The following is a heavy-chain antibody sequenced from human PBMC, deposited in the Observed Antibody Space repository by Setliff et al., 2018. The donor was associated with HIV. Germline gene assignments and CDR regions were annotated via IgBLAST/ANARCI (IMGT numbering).Heavy chain of an antibody. J-gene: IGHJ1*01. CDR2: VYHTGMT. V-gene: IGHV4-4*02. D-gene: IGHD2-21*01. CDR3: ARSLWLGDIQH. CDR1: GGSISTRDW. Sequence: SETLSLTCAVSGGSISTRDWWTWVRQPPGKGLEWIGEVYHTGMTNYNPSLKSRAIMSADTSKNQFSLKLSSVTAADTAVYYCARSLWLGDIQHWGQGTLVTVSS.